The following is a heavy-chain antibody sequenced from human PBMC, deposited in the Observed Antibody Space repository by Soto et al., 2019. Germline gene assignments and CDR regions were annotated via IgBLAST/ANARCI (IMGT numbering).Heavy chain of an antibody. CDR1: GGSISSSSYY. J-gene: IGHJ5*02. V-gene: IGHV4-39*01. CDR3: ARRGTTTIFGVRREWFDP. Sequence: PSETLSLTCTVSGGSISSSSYYWGWIRQPPGKGLEWIGSIYYSGSTYYNPSLKSRVTISVDTSKNQFSLKLSSVTAADTAVYYCARRGTTTIFGVRREWFDPWGQGTLVTVSS. CDR2: IYYSGST. D-gene: IGHD3-3*01.